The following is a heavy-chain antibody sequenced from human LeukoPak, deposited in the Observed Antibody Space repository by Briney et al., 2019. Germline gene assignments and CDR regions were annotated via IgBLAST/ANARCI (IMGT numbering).Heavy chain of an antibody. D-gene: IGHD5-18*01. J-gene: IGHJ6*02. CDR1: GGTFSSYA. V-gene: IGHV1-69*01. CDR2: IIPIFGTA. CDR3: AKEYSGLGFPGMDV. Sequence: GSSVKVSCKASGGTFSSYAISWVRQAPGQGLEWMGGIIPIFGTANYAQKFQGRVTITADESTSTAYMELNSLRAEDTAVYYCAKEYSGLGFPGMDVWGQGTTVTVSS.